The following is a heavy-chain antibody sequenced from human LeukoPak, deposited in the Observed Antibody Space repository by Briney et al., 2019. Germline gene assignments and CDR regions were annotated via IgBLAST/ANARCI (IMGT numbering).Heavy chain of an antibody. CDR2: INPNSGGT. Sequence: ASVKVSCKASGYTFTSYGINWVRQAPGQGLEWMGWINPNSGGTNYAQKFQGRVTMTRDTSISTAYMELSRLRSDDTAVYYCARVPPSDMIHLGYWGQGTLVTVSS. V-gene: IGHV1-2*02. CDR3: ARVPPSDMIHLGY. CDR1: GYTFTSYG. D-gene: IGHD3-16*01. J-gene: IGHJ4*02.